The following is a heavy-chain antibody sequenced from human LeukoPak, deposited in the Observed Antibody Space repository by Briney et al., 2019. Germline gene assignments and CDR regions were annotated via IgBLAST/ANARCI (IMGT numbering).Heavy chain of an antibody. J-gene: IGHJ4*02. CDR2: INHSGNT. V-gene: IGHV4-34*01. Sequence: PSETLPLTCAVYGEIFSGYYWSWIRQPPGKGLEWIGEINHSGNTNYNPSLKSRVTISVDTSMNQLSLKVNSVTAADTAVYYCARPGNYNYGGSDRYYFNYWGQGTLVTVSS. D-gene: IGHD4-23*01. CDR1: GEIFSGYY. CDR3: ARPGNYNYGGSDRYYFNY.